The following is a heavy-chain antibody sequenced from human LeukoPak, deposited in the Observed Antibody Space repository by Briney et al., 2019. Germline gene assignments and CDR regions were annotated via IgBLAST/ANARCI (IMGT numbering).Heavy chain of an antibody. J-gene: IGHJ4*02. CDR3: ASLALAAAGHHFDY. D-gene: IGHD6-13*01. V-gene: IGHV4-4*07. CDR1: GVSMNYYF. Sequence: SETLSLTCTVSGVSMNYYFWNWIRQPAGEGLQWIGRIHSSGTTNYNPSLKSRVTVSIDTSKNQFSLKLSSVTAADTAVYYCASLALAAAGHHFDYWGQGTLVTVSS. CDR2: IHSSGTT.